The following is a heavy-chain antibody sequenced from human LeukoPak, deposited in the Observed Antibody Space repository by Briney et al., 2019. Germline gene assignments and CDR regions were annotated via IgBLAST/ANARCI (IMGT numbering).Heavy chain of an antibody. V-gene: IGHV1-18*01. Sequence: ASVKVPCKASGYSFTNYGFSWVRQAPGQGLEWMGWISAHNGNTNYAQKIQGRVTMTRDTSTITAYMELRSLRSDDAAVYYCARGRIDSSGYWLFVSDGFDIWGQGTMVTVSS. CDR3: ARGRIDSSGYWLFVSDGFDI. J-gene: IGHJ3*02. CDR1: GYSFTNYG. D-gene: IGHD3-22*01. CDR2: ISAHNGNT.